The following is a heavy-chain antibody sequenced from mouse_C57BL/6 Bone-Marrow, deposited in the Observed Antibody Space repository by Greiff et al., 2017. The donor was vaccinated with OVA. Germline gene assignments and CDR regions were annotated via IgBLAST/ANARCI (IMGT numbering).Heavy chain of an antibody. V-gene: IGHV1-74*01. CDR1: GYTFTSYW. J-gene: IGHJ3*01. CDR2: IHPSDSDT. CDR3: AIIYYGNYEGFAY. D-gene: IGHD2-1*01. Sequence: QVQLKQPGAELVKPGASVKVSCKASGYTFTSYWMHWVKQRPGQGLEWIGRIHPSDSDTNYNQKFKGKATLTVDKSSSTAYMQLSSLTSEDSAVYYCAIIYYGNYEGFAYWGQGTLVTVSA.